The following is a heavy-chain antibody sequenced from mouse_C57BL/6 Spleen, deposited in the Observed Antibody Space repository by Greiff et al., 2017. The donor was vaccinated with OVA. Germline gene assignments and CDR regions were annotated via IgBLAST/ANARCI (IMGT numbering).Heavy chain of an antibody. CDR1: GFTFNTFA. Sequence: EVQRVESGGGLVQPKGSLRLSCAASGFTFNTFAMHWVRQAPGKGLEWVAPIRSKSSNYATYYAASVKDRFTISRDDSQSMLYLQMNNLKTEDTAMYYCVGVWDGYPAWFAYWGQGTLVTVSA. CDR3: VGVWDGYPAWFAY. V-gene: IGHV10-3*01. D-gene: IGHD2-3*01. CDR2: IRSKSSNYAT. J-gene: IGHJ3*01.